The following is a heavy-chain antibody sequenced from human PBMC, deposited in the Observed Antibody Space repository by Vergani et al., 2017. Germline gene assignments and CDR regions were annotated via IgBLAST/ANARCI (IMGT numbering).Heavy chain of an antibody. CDR3: ARNPYCGGDCYSDAFDI. CDR1: GGSISSSDW. Sequence: QVQLQESGPGLLKPPGTLSLTCAVSGGSISSSDWWSWVRQPPGKGLEWIGEIYYSGSTNYNPSLKSRVTISVDTSKNQFSLKLSSVTAADTAVYYCARNPYCGGDCYSDAFDIWGQGTMVTVSS. J-gene: IGHJ3*02. D-gene: IGHD2-21*02. CDR2: IYYSGST. V-gene: IGHV4-4*03.